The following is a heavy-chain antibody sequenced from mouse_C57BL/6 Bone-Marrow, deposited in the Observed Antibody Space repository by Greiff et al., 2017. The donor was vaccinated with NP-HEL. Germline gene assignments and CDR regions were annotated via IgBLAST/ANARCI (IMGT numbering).Heavy chain of an antibody. CDR2: ILRGGST. V-gene: IGHV2-5*01. Sequence: QVQLKQSGPGLVQPSQSLSITCTVSGFSLTRYGVHWVRQSPGKGLVWLGVILRGGSTDSNAAFMSRLSITTDNSKSQVFFKMNSLQADDTAIYYCAKEEGYYEAWFAYWGQGTLVTVSA. CDR3: AKEEGYYEAWFAY. J-gene: IGHJ3*01. CDR1: GFSLTRYG. D-gene: IGHD2-3*01.